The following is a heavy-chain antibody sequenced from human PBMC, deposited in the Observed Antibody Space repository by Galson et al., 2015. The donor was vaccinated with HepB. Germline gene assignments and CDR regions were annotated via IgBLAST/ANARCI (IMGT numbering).Heavy chain of an antibody. J-gene: IGHJ3*02. CDR2: TYYRSKWYN. Sequence: CAISGDSVSSSSAAWNWIRQSPSRGLEWLGRTYYRSKWYNDSAVSVKSRITINPYTSQNQFSLLLSSVTPEDTAVYYWERTRGNVFDIWAQGTMVPLYS. CDR1: GDSVSSSSAA. V-gene: IGHV6-1*01. CDR3: ERTRGNVFDI.